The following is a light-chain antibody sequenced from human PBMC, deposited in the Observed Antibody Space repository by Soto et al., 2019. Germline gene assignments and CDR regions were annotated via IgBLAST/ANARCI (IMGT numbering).Light chain of an antibody. Sequence: DIQMTQSPSSLSASVGDRVTITCQASQDISNYLNWYQQKPGKAPKLLIYDASNLKTGVPSRFSGSGSTTHFTFTISSLQPEDIGTYYCQQYDNLPLTFGGGTKVDIK. CDR3: QQYDNLPLT. CDR1: QDISNY. J-gene: IGKJ4*01. CDR2: DAS. V-gene: IGKV1-33*01.